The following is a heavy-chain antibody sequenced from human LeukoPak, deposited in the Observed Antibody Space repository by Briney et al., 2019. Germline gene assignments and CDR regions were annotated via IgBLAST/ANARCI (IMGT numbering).Heavy chain of an antibody. CDR3: ASHGNRRYYRSESYLDTITRFDP. J-gene: IGHJ5*02. Sequence: PSETLSLTCSVWGGSMSIYYWSWIRQPRGEGLEWIGYIYYSGSTNYNPSLKRRVTISGDTFKNQFALKMHSLTAADTAVYYCASHGNRRYYRSESYLDTITRFDPWGQGTLVTVSS. CDR1: GGSMSIYY. CDR2: IYYSGST. V-gene: IGHV4-59*08. D-gene: IGHD3-10*01.